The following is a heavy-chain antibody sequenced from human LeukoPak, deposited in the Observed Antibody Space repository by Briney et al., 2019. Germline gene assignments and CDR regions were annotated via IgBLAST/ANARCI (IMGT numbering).Heavy chain of an antibody. Sequence: GGPLRLPCAASGFTFSSYRMNWVRQAPGKGLEWVSSISSSSSYIYYADSVKGRFTISRDNAKNSPYLQMNSLRAEDTAVYYCARDHDGTAGYWGQGTLVTVSS. CDR1: GFTFSSYR. V-gene: IGHV3-21*01. CDR2: ISSSSSYI. D-gene: IGHD1-1*01. CDR3: ARDHDGTAGY. J-gene: IGHJ4*02.